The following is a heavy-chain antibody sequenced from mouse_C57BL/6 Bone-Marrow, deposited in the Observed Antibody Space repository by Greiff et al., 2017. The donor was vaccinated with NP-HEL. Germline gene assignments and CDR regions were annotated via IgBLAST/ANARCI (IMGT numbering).Heavy chain of an antibody. Sequence: QVQLQQSGAELVRPGTSVKVSCKASGYAFTNYLIEWVKQRPGQGLEWIGVINPGSGGTSYNEKFKGKATLTADKSSSTAYMQLRSLTSEDSAVYFCARVVSNLYCCSDVWGTGTTVTVSS. J-gene: IGHJ1*03. V-gene: IGHV1-54*01. CDR3: ARVVSNLYCCSDV. CDR1: GYAFTNYL. CDR2: INPGSGGT. D-gene: IGHD1-1*01.